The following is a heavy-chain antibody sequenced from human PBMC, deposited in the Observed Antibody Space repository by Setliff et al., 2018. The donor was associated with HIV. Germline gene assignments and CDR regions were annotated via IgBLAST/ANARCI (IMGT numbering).Heavy chain of an antibody. Sequence: SGKVSCKASGGTFRSHEISWVRQAPGQGLEWMGGIVPILNTGNYAPKFQGRVTITADESTTTAYMELSSLRSEDTAVYYCARIPNHSSGFDYWGQGTPVTVSS. V-gene: IGHV1-69*13. CDR1: GGTFRSHE. D-gene: IGHD3-22*01. CDR2: IVPILNTG. CDR3: ARIPNHSSGFDY. J-gene: IGHJ4*02.